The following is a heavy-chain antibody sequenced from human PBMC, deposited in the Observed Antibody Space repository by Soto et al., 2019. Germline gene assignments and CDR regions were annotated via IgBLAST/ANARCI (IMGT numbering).Heavy chain of an antibody. Sequence: QVQLVESGGGVVQPGRSLRRSCAASGFTLSRYGMHWFREAPGKGLEWVAVISYDGSNNYYADSVQCRFTISTHHSKNTQDLRMNCLRAEATAVDYCARAGVGDDSIAAAGLMYVWGQGTTVTVAS. CDR3: ARAGVGDDSIAAAGLMYV. CDR1: GFTLSRYG. J-gene: IGHJ6*02. D-gene: IGHD6-13*01. V-gene: IGHV3-30*03. CDR2: ISYDGSNN.